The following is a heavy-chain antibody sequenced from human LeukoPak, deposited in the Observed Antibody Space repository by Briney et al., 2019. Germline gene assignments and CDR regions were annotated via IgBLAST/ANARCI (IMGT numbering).Heavy chain of an antibody. J-gene: IGHJ4*02. CDR3: PKGNWYKLEVFDY. V-gene: IGHV3-23*01. D-gene: IGHD1/OR15-1a*01. CDR2: ISDSGGRT. Sequence: GGSLRLSCAASGFTFSSYAMSWVRQAPGKGLEWVSTISDSGGRTYYSDSVKGRFTISRDNYRHALYLQMNSQRADDTAVYYCPKGNWYKLEVFDYWGQGTLVTVSS. CDR1: GFTFSSYA.